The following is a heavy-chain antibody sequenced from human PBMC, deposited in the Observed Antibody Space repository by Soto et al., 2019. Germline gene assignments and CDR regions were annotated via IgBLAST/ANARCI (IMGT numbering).Heavy chain of an antibody. Sequence: QVQLVQSGTEVKKTGSSVRVSCKASGGTFSSYRINWVRQAPGHGLEWVGGSVPIRRTADYAHELQGRVTITAEETARTAYMELRSLKSQDTAIYYCVRDSGAKLSSSWGQGTLVTVSS. D-gene: IGHD6-13*01. CDR2: SVPIRRTA. CDR3: VRDSGAKLSSS. CDR1: GGTFSSYR. J-gene: IGHJ4*02. V-gene: IGHV1-69*01.